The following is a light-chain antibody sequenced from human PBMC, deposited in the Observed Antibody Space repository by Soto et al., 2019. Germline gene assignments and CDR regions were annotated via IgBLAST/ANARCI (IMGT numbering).Light chain of an antibody. CDR1: QSISSH. CDR2: GAS. V-gene: IGKV3-11*01. J-gene: IGKJ4*01. Sequence: EIVLTQSPATLTLSPGERATLSCRASQSISSHLAWYQQKPGQAPRLLIYGASNRATGIPATFSGSVSGTDFTLTISSLEPEDFAVYYCQQRINWPLTFGGGTKVEIK. CDR3: QQRINWPLT.